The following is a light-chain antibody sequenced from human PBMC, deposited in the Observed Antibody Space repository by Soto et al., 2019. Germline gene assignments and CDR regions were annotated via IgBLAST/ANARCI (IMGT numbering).Light chain of an antibody. J-gene: IGKJ1*01. CDR2: GAS. Sequence: EIVLTQSPGTLSLSPGERATLSCRASQSVSSSYLAWYQQKPGQAPRLLIYGASSRATGIPDRFSGSGSGTDFTLTISRRQPEDFAVYYCQQYGSSPRTFVQGTKVDIK. V-gene: IGKV3-20*01. CDR3: QQYGSSPRT. CDR1: QSVSSSY.